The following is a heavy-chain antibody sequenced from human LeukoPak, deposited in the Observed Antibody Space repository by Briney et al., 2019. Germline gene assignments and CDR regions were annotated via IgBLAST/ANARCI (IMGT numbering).Heavy chain of an antibody. V-gene: IGHV3-9*01. Sequence: GGSLRLSCAASGFTFSSYAMSWVRQAPGKGLEWVSGISWNSGSIGYADSVKGRFTISRDNAKNSLYLQMNSLRAEDTAFYYCAKGSSGWSTDAFDIWGQGTMVTVSS. CDR1: GFTFSSYA. J-gene: IGHJ3*02. CDR3: AKGSSGWSTDAFDI. D-gene: IGHD6-19*01. CDR2: ISWNSGSI.